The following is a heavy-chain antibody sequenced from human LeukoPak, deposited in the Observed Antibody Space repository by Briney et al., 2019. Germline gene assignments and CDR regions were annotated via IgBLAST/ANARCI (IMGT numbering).Heavy chain of an antibody. CDR1: GGSISSGTYY. V-gene: IGHV4-61*02. Sequence: SETLSLTCTVSGGSISSGTYYWSWIRQPVGKGLEWIGRFYTSGSTNYNPSLKSRVTISVDTSKNQFSLKLSSVTAADTAVYYCARRYYYGSGIFDYWGQGTLVTVSS. CDR3: ARRYYYGSGIFDY. J-gene: IGHJ4*02. CDR2: FYTSGST. D-gene: IGHD3-10*01.